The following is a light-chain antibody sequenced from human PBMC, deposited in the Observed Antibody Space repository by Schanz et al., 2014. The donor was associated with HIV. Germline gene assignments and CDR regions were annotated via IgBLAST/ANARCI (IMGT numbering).Light chain of an antibody. CDR1: SSDIGAYDF. Sequence: QSVLTQPPSASGSPGQSVTISCTGTSSDIGAYDFVSWYQHHPGKAPKLLIYEVNKRPSGVPNRFSGSKSGNAASLAITGLQAEDEADYYCQSYDSSLNSYVFGSGTKVTVL. V-gene: IGLV2-8*01. CDR3: QSYDSSLNSYV. CDR2: EVN. J-gene: IGLJ1*01.